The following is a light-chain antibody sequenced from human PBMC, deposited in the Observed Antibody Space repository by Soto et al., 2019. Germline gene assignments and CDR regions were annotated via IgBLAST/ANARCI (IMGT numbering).Light chain of an antibody. CDR3: QHYNTYPYT. J-gene: IGKJ2*01. V-gene: IGKV1-5*01. CDR1: QSIDSW. Sequence: DIQMTQSPSTLSASVGDRVTITCRASQSIDSWLAWYQHRPGKAPKLLIYDASTLESGVPPRFSGSGSGTEFTLTISSLQPADFATYYCQHYNTYPYTFGQGTKLEIK. CDR2: DAS.